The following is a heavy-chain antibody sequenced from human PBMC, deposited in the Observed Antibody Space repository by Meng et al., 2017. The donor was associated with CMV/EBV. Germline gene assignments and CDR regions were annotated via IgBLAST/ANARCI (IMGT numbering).Heavy chain of an antibody. CDR1: GFTVSSNY. D-gene: IGHD6-19*01. CDR2: IYSGGST. J-gene: IGHJ4*02. Sequence: GGPLRLSCAASGFTVSSNYMSWVRQAPGKGLEWVSVIYSGGSTYYADSVKGRFTISRDNSKNTLYLQMNSLRAEDTAVYYCARVSASSGCYGYWGQGTLVTVSS. V-gene: IGHV3-53*01. CDR3: ARVSASSGCYGY.